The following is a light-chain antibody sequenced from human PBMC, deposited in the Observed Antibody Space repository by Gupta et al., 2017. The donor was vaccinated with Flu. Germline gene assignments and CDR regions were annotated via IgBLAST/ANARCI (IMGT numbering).Light chain of an antibody. Sequence: SLSASVGGRVTITCRASHNSSSYLNWYQQKPGGAPKLLLYAASSSQSGVPSRFSGGGGGTDFSLTISSRQQEEFAAYYCRQNDSTPPIAFGHGTKVDIK. J-gene: IGKJ3*01. CDR3: RQNDSTPPIA. CDR1: HNSSSY. CDR2: AAS. V-gene: IGKV1-39*01.